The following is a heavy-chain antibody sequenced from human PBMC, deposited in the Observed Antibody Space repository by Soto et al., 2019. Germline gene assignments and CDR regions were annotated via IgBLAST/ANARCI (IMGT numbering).Heavy chain of an antibody. CDR2: IYTSASI. J-gene: IGHJ6*02. CDR3: ARDREAGYNFYYGMDV. Sequence: TLSLTCSVSGADINTYSWTWIRQPAGKGLEWIGRIYTSASINYNPSLKGRVTLSVDTSTNQVSLRLASVTAADTAIYYCARDREAGYNFYYGMDVWGQGTTVTVSS. CDR1: GADINTYS. V-gene: IGHV4-4*07. D-gene: IGHD6-19*01.